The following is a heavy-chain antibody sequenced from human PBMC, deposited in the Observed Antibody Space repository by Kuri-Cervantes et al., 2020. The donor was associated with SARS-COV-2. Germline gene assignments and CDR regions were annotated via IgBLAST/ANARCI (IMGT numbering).Heavy chain of an antibody. D-gene: IGHD1-14*01. J-gene: IGHJ4*02. CDR2: IYYSGST. Sequence: ESLKISCTVSGGSISSSSYYWGWIRQPPGKGLEWIGSIYYSGSTYYNPSLKSRVTISVDTSKNQFSLKLSSVTAADTAVYYCARGPEGVVAYWGQGTLVTVSS. CDR1: GGSISSSSYY. V-gene: IGHV4-39*01. CDR3: ARGPEGVVAY.